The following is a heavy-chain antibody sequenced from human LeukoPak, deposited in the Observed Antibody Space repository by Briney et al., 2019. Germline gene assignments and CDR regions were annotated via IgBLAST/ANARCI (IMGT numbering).Heavy chain of an antibody. CDR2: IYYSGST. V-gene: IGHV4-39*07. J-gene: IGHJ4*02. D-gene: IGHD3-22*01. CDR3: ARVMGITMIVGENYFDY. Sequence: SETLSLTCTVSGGSISSSSYYWGWIRQPPGKGLEWIGSIYYSGSTYYNPSLKSRVTISVDTSKNQFSLKLSSVTAADTAVYYCARVMGITMIVGENYFDYWGQGTLVTVSS. CDR1: GGSISSSSYY.